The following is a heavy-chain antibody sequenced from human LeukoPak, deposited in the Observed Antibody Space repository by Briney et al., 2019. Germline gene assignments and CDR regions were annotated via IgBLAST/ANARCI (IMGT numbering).Heavy chain of an antibody. CDR2: ISYDGSNK. V-gene: IGHV3-30-3*01. D-gene: IGHD6-13*01. Sequence: GRSLRLSCAASGFTFSSYAMHRVRQAPGKGLEWVAVISYDGSNKYYADSVKGRFTISRDNSKNTLYLQMNSLRAEDTAVYYCARPLQLADAFDIWGQGTMVTVSS. J-gene: IGHJ3*02. CDR3: ARPLQLADAFDI. CDR1: GFTFSSYA.